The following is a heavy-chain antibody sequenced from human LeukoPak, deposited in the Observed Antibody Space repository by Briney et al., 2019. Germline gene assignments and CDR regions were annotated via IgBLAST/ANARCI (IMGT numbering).Heavy chain of an antibody. CDR3: AVGMGF. J-gene: IGHJ4*02. V-gene: IGHV3-7*01. D-gene: IGHD6-13*01. Sequence: PGGSLRLSCAASGFTFSDQWMNWVRQAPGKGLEWVANIKHDGSGKYYVDSVKGRFTISRDNAKNSLYLQMNSLRAEDTAVYFCAVGMGFWGQGILVTVSS. CDR1: GFTFSDQW. CDR2: IKHDGSGK.